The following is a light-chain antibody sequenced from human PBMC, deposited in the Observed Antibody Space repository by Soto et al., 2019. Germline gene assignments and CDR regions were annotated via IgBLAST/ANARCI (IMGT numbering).Light chain of an antibody. CDR2: WAS. J-gene: IGKJ2*01. Sequence: DTVVTQSPDSLAVSLGERATINCKSSQSVLYSSNNKNYLAWYQQKPGQPPKLLIYWASTRESGVPDRLSGSGSGTDFTLTISSLQAEDVAVYYCQQYYNTPYTLGQATTLEIK. CDR1: QSVLYSSNNKNY. CDR3: QQYYNTPYT. V-gene: IGKV4-1*01.